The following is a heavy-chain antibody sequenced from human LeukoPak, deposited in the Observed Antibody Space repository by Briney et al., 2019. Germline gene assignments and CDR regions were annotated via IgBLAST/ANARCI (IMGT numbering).Heavy chain of an antibody. V-gene: IGHV3-7*05. CDR1: GFSFSSHW. J-gene: IGHJ4*02. CDR3: ARYYDFWSSIDY. Sequence: GGSLRLSCAASGFSFSSHWMFWVRLAPGRGLEWVANIKQDGSEKYYVDSVKGRFTISRDNAKNSLYLQMNSLRAEGTAIYYCARYYDFWSSIDYWGQGTLVTVSS. D-gene: IGHD3-3*01. CDR2: IKQDGSEK.